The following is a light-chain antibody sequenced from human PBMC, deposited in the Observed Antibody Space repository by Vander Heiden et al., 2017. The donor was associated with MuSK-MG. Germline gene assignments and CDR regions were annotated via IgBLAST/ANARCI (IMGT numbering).Light chain of an antibody. Sequence: DIQLTQSPSTLSASVGDRVTITCRASQSVSNWLAWYQQKPGRAPRLLIHKTSTLESGVPSRFSGSGSGTEFTLTISSMQPDDFATYYCQQDSTYRAFGPGTKVDIK. CDR1: QSVSNW. J-gene: IGKJ1*01. CDR3: QQDSTYRA. V-gene: IGKV1-5*03. CDR2: KTS.